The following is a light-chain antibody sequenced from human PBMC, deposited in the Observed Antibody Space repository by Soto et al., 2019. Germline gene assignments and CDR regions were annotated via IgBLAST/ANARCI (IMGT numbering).Light chain of an antibody. J-gene: IGLJ2*01. CDR3: SSYAGSNKVV. V-gene: IGLV2-8*01. CDR1: SSDVGGYNY. CDR2: EVS. Sequence: QSALTQPPSASGSPGQSVTISCTGTSSDVGGYNYVSWYQQHPGKAPKLMIYEVSKRPSGVPDRFSGSKSGNTASLTVAGLQAEDEADDYCSSYAGSNKVVFGGGTQLTVL.